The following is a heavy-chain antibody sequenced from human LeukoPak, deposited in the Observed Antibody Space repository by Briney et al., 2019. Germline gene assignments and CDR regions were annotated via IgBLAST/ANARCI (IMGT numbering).Heavy chain of an antibody. D-gene: IGHD3-3*01. Sequence: GGSLRLSCAASGFTFNSYSMGWVRQAPGQGLEWVSAVSGSAYSKYYADSVKGRFTISRDNSKNTLYLQMNSPRAEDTAVYFCAKWMVRNDFWSGAFDIWGQGTMVTVSS. J-gene: IGHJ3*02. CDR1: GFTFNSYS. V-gene: IGHV3-23*01. CDR2: VSGSAYSK. CDR3: AKWMVRNDFWSGAFDI.